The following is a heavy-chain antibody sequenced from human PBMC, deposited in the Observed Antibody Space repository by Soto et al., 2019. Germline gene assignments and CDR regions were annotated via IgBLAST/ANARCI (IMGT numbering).Heavy chain of an antibody. D-gene: IGHD1-26*01. CDR3: AHRYGGNYYRWYCDS. Sequence: QITLKESGPTLVKPTQPLTLTCSYSGFSLTTSGAGVGWIRQPPGKALEWLALISWKDDKRYNPGLESRLTITKDTSKNQVILTLANMDPVGTATYFCAHRYGGNYYRWYCDSWVQGTLVTVSS. J-gene: IGHJ4*02. V-gene: IGHV2-5*01. CDR2: ISWKDDK. CDR1: GFSLTTSGAG.